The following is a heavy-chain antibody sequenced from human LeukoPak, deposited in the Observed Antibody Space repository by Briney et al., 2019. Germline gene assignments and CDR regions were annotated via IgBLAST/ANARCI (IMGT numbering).Heavy chain of an antibody. CDR2: ISYDGSNK. CDR1: XXTFSSXX. V-gene: IGHV3-30*18. Sequence: ASXXTFSSXXXXXVXXXXXXXLEWVAVISYDGSNKYYADSVKGRFTISRDNSKNTLYLQMNSLRAEDTAVYYCAKDLYSVEMATRGPFDYWGQGTLVTVSS. CDR3: AKDLYSVEMATRGPFDY. J-gene: IGHJ4*02. D-gene: IGHD5-24*01.